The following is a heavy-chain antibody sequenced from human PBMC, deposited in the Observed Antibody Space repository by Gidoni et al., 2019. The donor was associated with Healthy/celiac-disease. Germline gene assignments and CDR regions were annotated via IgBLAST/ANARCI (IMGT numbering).Heavy chain of an antibody. J-gene: IGHJ4*02. Sequence: QVQLVESGGGVVQPGRSLRLYCAAAGFTFSSYGMHWVRQAPGKGLEWVAVIWYDGSNKYYADSVKGRFTISRDNSKNTLYLQMNSLRAEDTAVYYCARVPPGYACDYWGQGTLVTVSS. CDR2: IWYDGSNK. D-gene: IGHD2-2*01. CDR3: ARVPPGYACDY. V-gene: IGHV3-33*01. CDR1: GFTFSSYG.